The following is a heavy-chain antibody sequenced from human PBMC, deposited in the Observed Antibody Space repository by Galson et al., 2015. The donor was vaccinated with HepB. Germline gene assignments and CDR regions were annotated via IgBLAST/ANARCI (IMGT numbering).Heavy chain of an antibody. J-gene: IGHJ4*02. D-gene: IGHD3-10*01. CDR3: ATGSLRSCTPNGSCSPLDS. Sequence: SLRLSCAASGFSFSDYAMVWVRQAPGKGLEYVSAITGSGDNAIYTHSVRGRFTMSRDNSRNTLYLEMNSLGADDTAVYYCATGSLRSCTPNGSCSPLDSWGQGTLVTVSS. V-gene: IGHV3-23*01. CDR1: GFSFSDYA. CDR2: ITGSGDNA.